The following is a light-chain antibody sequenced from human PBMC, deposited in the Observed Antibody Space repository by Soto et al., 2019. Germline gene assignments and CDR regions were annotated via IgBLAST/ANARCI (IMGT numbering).Light chain of an antibody. CDR2: EGS. J-gene: IGLJ2*01. V-gene: IGLV2-23*01. CDR3: CSYTSNTVV. Sequence: QSVLTQPASVSGSPGQSITMSCTGSSSDVGSYDLVSWYQQHPDKAPKVMIYEGSKRPSGVSNRFSGSKSGNTASLTISGLQAEDEADYYCCSYTSNTVVFGGGTKLTVL. CDR1: SSDVGSYDL.